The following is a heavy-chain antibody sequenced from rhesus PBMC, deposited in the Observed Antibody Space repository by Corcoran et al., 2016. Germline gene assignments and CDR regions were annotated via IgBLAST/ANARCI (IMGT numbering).Heavy chain of an antibody. J-gene: IGHJ6*01. Sequence: EVQLGECGGGLVQPGGSLRLSCAASGFTCGNYWMGWFRKAEGKGLDWVGHIQNKVERGTAAYAEALKGRFTISRDDSTNPLYLQMNSLKSDATVVDYCTRVGRTCSGCYGGLDCWGQGAVVTVSS. CDR2: IQNKVERGTA. V-gene: IGHV3-16*01. CDR3: TRVGRTCSGCYGGLDC. D-gene: IGHD2-21*01. CDR1: GFTCGNYW.